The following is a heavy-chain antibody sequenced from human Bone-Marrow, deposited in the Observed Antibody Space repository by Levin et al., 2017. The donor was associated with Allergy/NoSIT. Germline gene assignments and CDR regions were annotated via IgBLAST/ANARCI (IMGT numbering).Heavy chain of an antibody. CDR1: GGTFSSYA. Sequence: KISCKASGGTFSSYAISWVRQAPGQGLEWMGGIIPIFGTANYAQKFQGRVTITADESTSTAYMELSSLRSEDTAVYYCARKDKTRGYYGMDVWGQGSTVTVSS. J-gene: IGHJ6*02. CDR2: IIPIFGTA. D-gene: IGHD2-2*01. CDR3: ARKDKTRGYYGMDV. V-gene: IGHV1-69*01.